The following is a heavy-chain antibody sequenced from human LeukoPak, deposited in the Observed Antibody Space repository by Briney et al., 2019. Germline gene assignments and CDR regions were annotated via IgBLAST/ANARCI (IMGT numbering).Heavy chain of an antibody. J-gene: IGHJ6*02. CDR2: ITWSGAAT. V-gene: IGHV3-20*04. D-gene: IGHD2-21*01. Sequence: PGGSLRLSCAASGYTFNDYGVSWVRHAPTKGLEWISGITWSGAATAYADSVKGRFTISRDNAKNSLFLEMNSLTAEDTALYYCARGFRHGPLYGMDVWGQGTTVTVSS. CDR3: ARGFRHGPLYGMDV. CDR1: GYTFNDYG.